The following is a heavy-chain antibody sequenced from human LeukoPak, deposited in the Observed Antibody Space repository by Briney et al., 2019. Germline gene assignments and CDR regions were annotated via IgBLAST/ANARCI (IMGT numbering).Heavy chain of an antibody. CDR3: ASIDCSGGSCYGSGFDP. Sequence: ASVKVSCKASGYTFTSYGISWVRQAPGQGLEWMGWISAYNGNTNYAQKLQGRVTMTTDTSTSTAYMELRSLRSDGTAVYYCASIDCSGGSCYGSGFDPWGQGTLVTVSS. V-gene: IGHV1-18*01. J-gene: IGHJ5*02. CDR2: ISAYNGNT. CDR1: GYTFTSYG. D-gene: IGHD2-15*01.